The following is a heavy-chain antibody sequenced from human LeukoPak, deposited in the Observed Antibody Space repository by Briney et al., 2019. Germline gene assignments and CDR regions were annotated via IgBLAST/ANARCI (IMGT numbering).Heavy chain of an antibody. Sequence: EASVKVSCKASGYTFTHYRLHWVRQAHGQGLEWMGWVNPDSGGTNYQQNFQGRVTMTRDTSISTVYMELSRPRSDDTAVYYCARENWYSDYWGQGTLVTVSS. CDR1: GYTFTHYR. CDR3: ARENWYSDY. J-gene: IGHJ4*02. D-gene: IGHD1-1*01. CDR2: VNPDSGGT. V-gene: IGHV1-2*02.